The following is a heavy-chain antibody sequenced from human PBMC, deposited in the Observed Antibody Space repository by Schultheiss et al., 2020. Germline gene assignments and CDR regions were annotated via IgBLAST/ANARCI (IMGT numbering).Heavy chain of an antibody. V-gene: IGHV4-38-2*01. J-gene: IGHJ4*02. Sequence: SETLSLTCAVSGYSISSGYYWSWIRQPPGKGLEWIGSIYHSGSTYYNPSLKSRVTISVDTSKNQFSLKLSSVTAADTAVYYCARGYDYGGNRPFDYWGQGTLVTVSS. CDR3: ARGYDYGGNRPFDY. CDR1: GYSISSGYY. D-gene: IGHD4-23*01. CDR2: IYHSGST.